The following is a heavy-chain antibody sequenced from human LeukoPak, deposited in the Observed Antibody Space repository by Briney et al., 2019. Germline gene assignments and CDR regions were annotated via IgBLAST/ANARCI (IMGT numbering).Heavy chain of an antibody. CDR3: AKDREWELRHNFDY. J-gene: IGHJ4*02. Sequence: SGGSLRLSCAASGFSFSDYAMTWVRQAPGKGLEWVSVISGSGGSTYYADSVKGRVTVSRDNSKNTLYLQMNSLRAEDTAVYYCAKDREWELRHNFDYWGQGTLVTVSS. CDR2: ISGSGGST. D-gene: IGHD1-26*01. CDR1: GFSFSDYA. V-gene: IGHV3-23*01.